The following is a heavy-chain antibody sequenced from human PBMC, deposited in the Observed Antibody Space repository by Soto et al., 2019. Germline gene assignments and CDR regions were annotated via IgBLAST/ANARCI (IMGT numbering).Heavy chain of an antibody. CDR1: GGSISSGDYY. Sequence: TLSLTCTVSGGSISSGDYYWSWIRQPPGKGLEWIGYIYYSGSTYYNPSLKSRVTISVDTSKNQFSLKLSSVTAADTAVYYCARGGLGNCSGGSCYSESYYYYGMDVWGQGTTVTVSS. J-gene: IGHJ6*02. V-gene: IGHV4-30-4*01. CDR3: ARGGLGNCSGGSCYSESYYYYGMDV. D-gene: IGHD2-15*01. CDR2: IYYSGST.